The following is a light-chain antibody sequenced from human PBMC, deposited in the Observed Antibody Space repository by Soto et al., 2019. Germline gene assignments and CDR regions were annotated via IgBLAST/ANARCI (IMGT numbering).Light chain of an antibody. J-gene: IGKJ5*01. CDR3: QQYGSSPQ. V-gene: IGKV3-20*01. Sequence: EIVLTQSPGTLSFSPGERATLSCRASQSVSGRYLAWYQQKPGQAPRLLIYGASSRATGIPDRFSGSGSGTDFTLTISRLEPEDFAVYYCQQYGSSPQFGQGTRLDFK. CDR1: QSVSGRY. CDR2: GAS.